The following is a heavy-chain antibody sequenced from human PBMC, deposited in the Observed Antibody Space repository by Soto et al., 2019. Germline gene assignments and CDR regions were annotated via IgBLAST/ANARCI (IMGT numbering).Heavy chain of an antibody. J-gene: IGHJ6*02. Sequence: GGSLRLSCAASGFTFSSYSMNWVRQAPGKGLEWVSYISSSSSTIYYADSVKGRFTISRDNAKNSLYLQMNSLRDEDTAVYYCARDGSSYGSDYYYYYGMDVWGQGTTVTVSS. D-gene: IGHD5-18*01. V-gene: IGHV3-48*02. CDR3: ARDGSSYGSDYYYYYGMDV. CDR1: GFTFSSYS. CDR2: ISSSSSTI.